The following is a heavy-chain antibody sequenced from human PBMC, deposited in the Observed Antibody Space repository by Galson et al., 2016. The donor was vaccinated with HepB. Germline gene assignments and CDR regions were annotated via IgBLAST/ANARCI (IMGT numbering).Heavy chain of an antibody. Sequence: SLRLSCAASGFTFSSYSMNWVRQAPGKGLEWVSYISSSSSTIYYADSVKGRFTISRDNSNNILFLQMSSLRVDDTAVYFCAKRHEYCPPVGCSVDYWGQGTLVSVSS. CDR1: GFTFSSYS. CDR3: AKRHEYCPPVGCSVDY. CDR2: ISSSSSTI. V-gene: IGHV3-48*01. J-gene: IGHJ4*02. D-gene: IGHD2/OR15-2a*01.